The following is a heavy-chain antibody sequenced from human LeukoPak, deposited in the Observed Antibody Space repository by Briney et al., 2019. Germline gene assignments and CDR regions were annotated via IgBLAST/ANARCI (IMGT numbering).Heavy chain of an antibody. D-gene: IGHD3-10*01. J-gene: IGHJ4*02. CDR1: GYTLTKLS. Sequence: ASVKVSCKVSGYTLTKLSMHWVRQAPGKGLEWMGGFDPEDGETIYAQKFQGRVTMTEDTSTDTAYMELSSLRSEDTAVYYCATVRSGSYPNPIDYWGQGTLVTVSS. V-gene: IGHV1-24*01. CDR3: ATVRSGSYPNPIDY. CDR2: FDPEDGET.